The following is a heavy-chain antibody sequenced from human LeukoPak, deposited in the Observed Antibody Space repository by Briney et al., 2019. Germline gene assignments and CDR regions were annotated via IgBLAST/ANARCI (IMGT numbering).Heavy chain of an antibody. CDR2: INQDGSEK. V-gene: IGHV3-7*01. D-gene: IGHD3-22*01. Sequence: GGSLRLACAASGFISRFFWMRGAPQAPGKGLEWVANINQDGSEKYYVDSVKGRFTISRDNAKNSLYLQMNSLRAEDTAVYYCAIYIDDCSGYYDYWGQGTLVTVSS. J-gene: IGHJ4*02. CDR3: AIYIDDCSGYYDY. CDR1: GFISRFFW.